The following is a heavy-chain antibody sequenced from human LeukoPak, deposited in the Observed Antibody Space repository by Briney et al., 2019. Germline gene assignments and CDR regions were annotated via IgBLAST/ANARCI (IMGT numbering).Heavy chain of an antibody. J-gene: IGHJ4*02. V-gene: IGHV4-59*01. Sequence: SETLPLTCTVSGGSISSYYWSWIRQPPGKGVEWIGYVYYSGSAHYNPSLKSRVTISVDTSKNQFSLKVSSVTAADTAIYYCAGGTYYYFDYWGQGTLVTVSS. CDR1: GGSISSYY. D-gene: IGHD1-26*01. CDR2: VYYSGSA. CDR3: AGGTYYYFDY.